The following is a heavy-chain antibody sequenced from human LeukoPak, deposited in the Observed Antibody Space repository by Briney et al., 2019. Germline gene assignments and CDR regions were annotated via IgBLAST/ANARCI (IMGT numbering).Heavy chain of an antibody. J-gene: IGHJ6*02. CDR1: GGTFSSYA. V-gene: IGHV1-2*04. CDR2: INPKSGAT. Sequence: WASVKVPCKASGGTFSSYAISWVRQAPGQGLEWMGWINPKSGATNYAQKFQGWVTMTRDTSINTAYMELTRLRSDETAVYYCARARIYGDYYYYGMDVWGQGTTVTVSS. D-gene: IGHD4-17*01. CDR3: ARARIYGDYYYYGMDV.